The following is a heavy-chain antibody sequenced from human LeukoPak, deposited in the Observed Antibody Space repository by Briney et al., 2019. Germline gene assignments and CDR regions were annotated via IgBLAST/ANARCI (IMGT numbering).Heavy chain of an antibody. V-gene: IGHV3-30*04. CDR2: ISYDGSNK. CDR3: ARDLFNY. CDR1: GFTFSSYA. Sequence: GRSLRLSCAASGFTFSSYAMHWVRQAPGKGLEWVAVISYDGSNKYYADSVKGRFTISRDNSKNTLYLQMNSLRAEDTAVYYCARDLFNYWGRGTLVTVSS. J-gene: IGHJ4*02.